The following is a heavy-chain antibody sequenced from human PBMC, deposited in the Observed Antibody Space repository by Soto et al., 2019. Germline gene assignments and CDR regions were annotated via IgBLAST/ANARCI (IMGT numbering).Heavy chain of an antibody. Sequence: GGSLRLSCAASGFTFSSYAMHWVRQAPGKGLEWVAVISYDGSNKYYADSVKGRFTISRDNSKSTLYLQMNSLRAEDTAVYYCARSTIEVATINYWGQGTLVTVSS. CDR1: GFTFSSYA. CDR2: ISYDGSNK. D-gene: IGHD5-12*01. J-gene: IGHJ4*02. V-gene: IGHV3-30-3*01. CDR3: ARSTIEVATINY.